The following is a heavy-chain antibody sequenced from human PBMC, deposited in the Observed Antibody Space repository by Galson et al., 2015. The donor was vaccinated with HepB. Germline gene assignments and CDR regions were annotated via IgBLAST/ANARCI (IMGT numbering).Heavy chain of an antibody. D-gene: IGHD3-3*01. Sequence: SLRLSCAASGYTFSSYPMSWVRQAPGKGLEWVAVISGSGGSTYYADSVKGRFTISRDNSKSTLFLQMNSLRAEDTAVYYCAKGSYDFWSGYPYYFDYWGQGTLVTVSS. V-gene: IGHV3-23*01. CDR1: GYTFSSYP. CDR3: AKGSYDFWSGYPYYFDY. CDR2: ISGSGGST. J-gene: IGHJ4*02.